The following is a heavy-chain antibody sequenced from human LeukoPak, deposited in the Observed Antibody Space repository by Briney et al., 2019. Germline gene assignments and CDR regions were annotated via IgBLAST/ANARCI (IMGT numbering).Heavy chain of an antibody. CDR3: AKDNSAADPYYYYGMDV. CDR1: GFTFSGYW. J-gene: IGHJ6*02. V-gene: IGHV3-23*01. CDR2: ISGSGGST. D-gene: IGHD6-13*01. Sequence: PGGSLRLSCAASGFTFSGYWMSWVRQPPGKGLEWVSAISGSGGSTYYADSVKGRFTISRDNSKNTLYLQMNSLRAEDTAVYYCAKDNSAADPYYYYGMDVWGQGTTVTVSS.